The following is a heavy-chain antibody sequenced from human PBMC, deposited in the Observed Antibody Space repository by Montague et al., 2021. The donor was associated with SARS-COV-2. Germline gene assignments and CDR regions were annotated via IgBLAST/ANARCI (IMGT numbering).Heavy chain of an antibody. V-gene: IGHV4-39*01. CDR1: GDSISSGYFY. CDR3: ARHLAISGPAAVSDY. CDR2: IHYSGIT. D-gene: IGHD2-2*01. J-gene: IGHJ4*02. Sequence: SETLSLTCTVSGDSISSGYFYWGWIRQPPGKGLEWVGTIHYSGITYYNPSLKSRVTISVDTSRNQFSLKLSSVTAADTAIYYCARHLAISGPAAVSDYLGQGTLVTVSS.